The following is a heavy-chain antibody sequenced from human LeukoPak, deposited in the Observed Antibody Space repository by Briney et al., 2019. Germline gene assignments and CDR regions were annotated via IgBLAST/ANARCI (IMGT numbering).Heavy chain of an antibody. J-gene: IGHJ4*02. CDR1: GGSISSADYY. CDR2: IYYTGST. V-gene: IGHV4-30-4*01. Sequence: SQTLSLTCTVSGGSISSADYYWSWIRQPPGKGLEWIGDIYYTGSTSYTPSLKSRLIISLDMSRNQFSLRLSSVTAADTAVYYCATILRSSGIYSIDYWGQGILVTVSS. CDR3: ATILRSSGIYSIDY. D-gene: IGHD3-10*01.